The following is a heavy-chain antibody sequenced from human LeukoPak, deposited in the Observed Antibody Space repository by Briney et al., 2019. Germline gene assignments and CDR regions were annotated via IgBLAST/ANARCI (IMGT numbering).Heavy chain of an antibody. Sequence: GGSLRLSCAASGFTFSDYYMSWIRQAPGKGLEWVSYISSSGNTIYYADSVKGRFTISRDNAKNSLYLQMNSLRAEDTAVYYCTRVVVPADHYYMDVWGKGTTVTVSS. CDR2: ISSSGNTI. D-gene: IGHD2-2*01. V-gene: IGHV3-11*04. CDR3: TRVVVPADHYYMDV. CDR1: GFTFSDYY. J-gene: IGHJ6*03.